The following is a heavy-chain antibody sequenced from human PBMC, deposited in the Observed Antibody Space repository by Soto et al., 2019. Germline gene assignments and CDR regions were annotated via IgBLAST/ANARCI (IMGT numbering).Heavy chain of an antibody. J-gene: IGHJ5*02. D-gene: IGHD3-22*01. V-gene: IGHV3-33*01. Sequence: GGSLRLSCAASGFTFSSYGMHWVRQAPGKGLEWVAVIWYDGSNKYYADSVKGRFTISRDNSKNTLYLQMNSLRAEDTAVYYWARDNRYYVINGYPAGEFYPWGQGT. CDR2: IWYDGSNK. CDR1: GFTFSSYG. CDR3: ARDNRYYVINGYPAGEFYP.